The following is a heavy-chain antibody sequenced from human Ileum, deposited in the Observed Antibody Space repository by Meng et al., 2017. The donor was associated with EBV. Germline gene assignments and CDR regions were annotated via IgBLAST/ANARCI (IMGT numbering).Heavy chain of an antibody. CDR1: GGSVSISSYY. V-gene: IGHV4-61*01. D-gene: IGHD5-18*01. J-gene: IGHJ4*02. CDR3: ARGWDTAMDSG. Sequence: VRLQVSGQGMGTPAAPLSLTCTVSGGSVSISSYYWSWIRQPPGKGLEWIGYIYYSGTTNYNPSLESRVTISVDTSKNQFSLKLRSVAASDTAVYYCARGWDTAMDSGWGQGTLVTVSS. CDR2: IYYSGTT.